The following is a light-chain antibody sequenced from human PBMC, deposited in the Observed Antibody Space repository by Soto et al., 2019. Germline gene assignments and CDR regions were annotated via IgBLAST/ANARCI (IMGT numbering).Light chain of an antibody. CDR3: SSYTSSTTLV. V-gene: IGLV2-14*03. J-gene: IGLJ1*01. Sequence: HSALTQPASVSASPGQSITISCTGTRGDIGGYNYVSWYQQHPGKAPKLMIYDVYHRPSGVSNRFSSFKSGNTASLTISGLQAEDEADYYCSSYTSSTTLVFGTGTKVTV. CDR2: DVY. CDR1: RGDIGGYNY.